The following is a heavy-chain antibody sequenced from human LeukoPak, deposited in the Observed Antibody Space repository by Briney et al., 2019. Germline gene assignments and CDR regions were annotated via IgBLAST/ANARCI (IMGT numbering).Heavy chain of an antibody. CDR3: ASIGLELWFGET. CDR2: ISSSGSTI. V-gene: IGHV3-48*03. J-gene: IGHJ5*02. CDR1: GFTFSSYE. D-gene: IGHD3-10*01. Sequence: PGGSLRLSCAASGFTFSSYEMNWVRQAPGKGLEWVSYISSSGSTIYYADSVKGRFTISRDNAKNSLYLQMNSLRAEDTAVYYCASIGLELWFGETWGQGTLVTVSS.